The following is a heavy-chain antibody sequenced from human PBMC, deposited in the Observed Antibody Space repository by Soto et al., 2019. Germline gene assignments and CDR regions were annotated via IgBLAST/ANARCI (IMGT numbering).Heavy chain of an antibody. Sequence: EVQLVESGGGLVQPGGSLRLSCAASGFTFSTYWMSWVRQTPGKGLEWVANINEDGSERYYVDSVKGRFTISRDNAKNSLYLQMNSLRGEDTAVYYCARVWFLDYWRQGTLVTVSS. J-gene: IGHJ4*02. CDR2: INEDGSER. D-gene: IGHD2-21*01. CDR1: GFTFSTYW. CDR3: ARVWFLDY. V-gene: IGHV3-7*05.